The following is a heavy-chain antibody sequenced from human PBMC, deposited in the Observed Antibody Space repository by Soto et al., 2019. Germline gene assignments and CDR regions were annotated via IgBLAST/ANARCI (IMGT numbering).Heavy chain of an antibody. CDR2: VYYSGNT. J-gene: IGHJ6*02. V-gene: IGHV4-59*01. D-gene: IGHD5-12*01. CDR3: AIVIGDARPGFMDV. Sequence: SETLSLTCTVSGASIDSDSWSWIRQPPGKGLEWIGYVYYSGNTNTNPSLRSRVTMSVDTSKNQVSLRVSPVTAADTAVYYCAIVIGDARPGFMDVWGQGTTVTVSS. CDR1: GASIDSDS.